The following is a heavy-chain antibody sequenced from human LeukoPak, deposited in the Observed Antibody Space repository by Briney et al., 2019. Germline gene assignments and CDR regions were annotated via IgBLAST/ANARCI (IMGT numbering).Heavy chain of an antibody. CDR1: GFIFNNYG. J-gene: IGHJ4*02. CDR3: AKGSSGYFFDL. Sequence: GGSLRLSCAASGFIFNNYGLVWVRQAPGKGLEWVSAISNDGGGTTYADFVKGRFSVSRDNSKNTLLLQTNSLRAEATALYYCAKGSSGYFFDLWGQGTLVTVSS. D-gene: IGHD3-22*01. CDR2: ISNDGGGT. V-gene: IGHV3-23*01.